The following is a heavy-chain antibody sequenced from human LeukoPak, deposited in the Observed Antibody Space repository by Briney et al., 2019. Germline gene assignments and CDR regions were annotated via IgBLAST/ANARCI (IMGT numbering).Heavy chain of an antibody. J-gene: IGHJ4*02. D-gene: IGHD3-10*01. Sequence: ASVKVSCKASGYTFTCYGLSWVRQAPGQGLEWMGWINTYNGNTDYAQKVQGRVTMTTDTSTSTAYMELRSLGSDDTAVYYCARGKFGELLLDCWGQGTLVTVSS. CDR2: INTYNGNT. CDR1: GYTFTCYG. CDR3: ARGKFGELLLDC. V-gene: IGHV1-18*01.